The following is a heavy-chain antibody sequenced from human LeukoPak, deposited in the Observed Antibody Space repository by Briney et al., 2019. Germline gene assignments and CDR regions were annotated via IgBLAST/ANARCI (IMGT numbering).Heavy chain of an antibody. CDR2: IRYDGSNK. CDR3: ANLYVLGSYRYSMDV. Sequence: SGGSLRLSCAASGFTFSSYGMHWVRQAPGKGLEWVAFIRYDGSNKYYADSVKGRFTISRDNSKNTLYLQMNSLRAEDTAVSYFANLYVLGSYRYSMDVWGKGTTVTVSS. J-gene: IGHJ6*03. CDR1: GFTFSSYG. V-gene: IGHV3-30*02. D-gene: IGHD3-16*02.